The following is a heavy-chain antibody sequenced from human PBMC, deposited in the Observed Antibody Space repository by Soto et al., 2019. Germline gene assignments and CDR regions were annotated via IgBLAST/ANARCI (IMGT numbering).Heavy chain of an antibody. CDR3: XXGPITQTSFIDH. V-gene: IGHV3-30-3*01. Sequence: QVQVVESGGGVVQPGGSLRLSCEASGFTFSSYPMHWVRQAPGKGLEWVTLISYDGSNQYYADSVKGRFTISRDNSKDTLYLQMHSLTXDDTXXXXXXXGPITQTSFIDHWGQGTLVTVSS. CDR1: GFTFSSYP. J-gene: IGHJ4*02. CDR2: ISYDGSNQ. D-gene: IGHD1-20*01.